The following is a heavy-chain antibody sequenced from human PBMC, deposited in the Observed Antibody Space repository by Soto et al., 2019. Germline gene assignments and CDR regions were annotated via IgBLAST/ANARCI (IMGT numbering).Heavy chain of an antibody. Sequence: QVQLQESGPGLVKPSGTLSLTCAVSGGSISSSNWWSWVRQPPGKGLEWIGEIYHSGSTNYNPSLKSRVPISVDKSKKQFSLKLSYVTAADTAVYYCAIISGSYYYGMDVWGQGTTVTVSS. CDR3: AIISGSYYYGMDV. CDR1: GGSISSSNW. D-gene: IGHD1-26*01. J-gene: IGHJ6*02. V-gene: IGHV4-4*02. CDR2: IYHSGST.